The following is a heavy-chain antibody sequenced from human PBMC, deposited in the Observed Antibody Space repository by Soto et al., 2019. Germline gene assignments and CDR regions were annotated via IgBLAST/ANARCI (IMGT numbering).Heavy chain of an antibody. CDR3: AKCGPWSGYPPEY. CDR1: EFTFSNYA. D-gene: IGHD3-3*01. CDR2: ISGSGGST. Sequence: EVQLLESGGGLVQPGGSLRLSCAASEFTFSNYAMSWVRQAPGKGLEWVSAISGSGGSTFYADSVKGRFTISRDNSKNTLYLQMDSLRAEDTAVYYCAKCGPWSGYPPEYWGQGTLVTVSS. J-gene: IGHJ4*02. V-gene: IGHV3-23*01.